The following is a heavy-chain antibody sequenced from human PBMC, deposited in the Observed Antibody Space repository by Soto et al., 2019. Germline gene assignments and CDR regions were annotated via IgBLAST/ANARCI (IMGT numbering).Heavy chain of an antibody. CDR3: ARADSQDGASGYTPYYYYGRDV. Sequence: SETLSLTCTVSGGSISSSSYYWGWIRQPPGKGLEWIGSIYYSGSTYYNPSLKSRVTISVDTSKNQFSLKLSSVTAADTAVYYCARADSQDGASGYTPYYYYGRDVWGQGTTVTVSS. V-gene: IGHV4-39*07. J-gene: IGHJ6*02. CDR2: IYYSGST. D-gene: IGHD3-3*01. CDR1: GGSISSSSYY.